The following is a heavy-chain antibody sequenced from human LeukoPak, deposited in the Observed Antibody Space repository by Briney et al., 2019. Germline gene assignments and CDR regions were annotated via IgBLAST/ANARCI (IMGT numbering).Heavy chain of an antibody. J-gene: IGHJ6*03. CDR3: TREVGYGEYYYYYYYMDV. CDR2: IRSKAYGGTT. V-gene: IGHV3-49*03. D-gene: IGHD4/OR15-4a*01. CDR1: GFTFGDYA. Sequence: GGSLRLSCTASGFTFGDYAMSWFRQAPGKGLEWVGFIRSKAYGGTTEYAASVKGRFTISRDDSKSIAYLQMNSLKTEDTAVYYCTREVGYGEYYYYYYYMDVWGKGTTVTVSS.